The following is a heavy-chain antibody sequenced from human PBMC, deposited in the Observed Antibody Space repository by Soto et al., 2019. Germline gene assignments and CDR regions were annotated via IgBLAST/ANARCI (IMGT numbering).Heavy chain of an antibody. CDR2: IYYSGST. D-gene: IGHD1-7*01. Sequence: SETLSLTCTVSCRSIRGYYWSWIRQPPGKGLEWIAYIYYSGSTNSNPSLKSRVTISVDTSKNQFSLKLSSVTAADTAVYYCARAELHLHLWGQGTLVTVS. CDR3: ARAELHLHL. V-gene: IGHV4-59*08. J-gene: IGHJ4*02. CDR1: CRSIRGYY.